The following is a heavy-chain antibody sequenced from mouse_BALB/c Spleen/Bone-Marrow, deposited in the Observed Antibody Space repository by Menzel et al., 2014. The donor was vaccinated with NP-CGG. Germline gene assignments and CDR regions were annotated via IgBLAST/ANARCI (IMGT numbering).Heavy chain of an antibody. CDR2: ISTYYGNA. D-gene: IGHD2-14*01. J-gene: IGHJ3*01. Sequence: VQLQQSGPELVRPGVSVKISCKGSSYTFTDYAMHWVKQSHAKSLEWIGVISTYYGNANYNQKFKGKATMTVDKSSSTAYMELARLTSEDSAIYYCTRGGRYDGVTYWGQGTLVTVSA. CDR1: SYTFTDYA. CDR3: TRGGRYDGVTY. V-gene: IGHV1-67*01.